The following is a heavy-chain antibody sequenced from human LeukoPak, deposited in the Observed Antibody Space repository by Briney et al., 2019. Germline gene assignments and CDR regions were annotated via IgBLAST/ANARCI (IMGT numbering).Heavy chain of an antibody. CDR3: AKSGGYGLIDY. J-gene: IGHJ4*02. V-gene: IGHV4-34*01. D-gene: IGHD1-26*01. CDR2: IYYSGST. Sequence: PSETLSLTCAVYGGSFSGYYWSWIRQPPGKGLERIGNIYYSGSTYYNASLQSRVTISIDTSKNQFSLRLNSVTAADTAMYYCAKSGGYGLIDYWGQGTLVTVSS. CDR1: GGSFSGYY.